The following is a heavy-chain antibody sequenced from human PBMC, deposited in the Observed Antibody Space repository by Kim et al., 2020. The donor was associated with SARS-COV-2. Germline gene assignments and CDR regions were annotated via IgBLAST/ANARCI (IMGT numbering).Heavy chain of an antibody. Sequence: GGSLRLSCAASGFTFSNYGMSWVRQAPGKGLKWVSGIRYSSGRTYSADSVKGRFTISRDNSKTTLYLQMSILRAEDEAPYYYAKDRIQGGRWFEGACGNWGQGTTVTVSS. J-gene: IGHJ3*01. D-gene: IGHD5-18*01. CDR3: AKDRIQGGRWFEGACGN. CDR2: IRYSSGRT. V-gene: IGHV3-23*01. CDR1: GFTFSNYG.